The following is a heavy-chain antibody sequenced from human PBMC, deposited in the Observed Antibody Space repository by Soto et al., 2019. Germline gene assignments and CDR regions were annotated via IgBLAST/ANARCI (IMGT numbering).Heavy chain of an antibody. CDR1: GGTFSSYA. CDR2: IIPIFGTA. D-gene: IGHD3-22*01. J-gene: IGHJ6*02. CDR3: ARDGYYDSSGYSYYGMDV. Sequence: QVQLVQSGAEVKKPGPSVKVSCKASGGTFSSYAISWVRQAPGQGLEWMGGIIPIFGTANYAQKFQGRVTITADESTSTAYMELSSLRSEDTAVYYCARDGYYDSSGYSYYGMDVWGQGTTVTVSS. V-gene: IGHV1-69*12.